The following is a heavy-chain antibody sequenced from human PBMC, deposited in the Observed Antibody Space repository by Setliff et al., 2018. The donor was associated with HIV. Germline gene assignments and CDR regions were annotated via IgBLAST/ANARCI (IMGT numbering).Heavy chain of an antibody. CDR3: AREHSTTWPYFDF. J-gene: IGHJ4*02. Sequence: GASVKVSCKASGYTFTTYDITWVRQAPGQGLEWLGWISPYNGHTNFAQKFQGRVTMTTDTATSTAYMELRNLRSDDTALYFCAREHSTTWPYFDFWGQGTLVTVSS. V-gene: IGHV1-18*01. D-gene: IGHD6-13*01. CDR2: ISPYNGHT. CDR1: GYTFTTYD.